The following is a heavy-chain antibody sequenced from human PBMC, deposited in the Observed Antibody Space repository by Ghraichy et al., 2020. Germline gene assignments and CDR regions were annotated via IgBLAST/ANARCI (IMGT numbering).Heavy chain of an antibody. Sequence: GSLRLSCAASGFTFSSYSMHWVRQAPGKGLEWVALMSYDGSDTHYADSVKGRFNISRDNSKNTLYLQMDSLSVDDTAVYFCARGPGSGSCTIDYWGRGTLVTVSS. V-gene: IGHV3-30-3*01. J-gene: IGHJ4*02. CDR2: MSYDGSDT. CDR3: ARGPGSGSCTIDY. D-gene: IGHD6-13*01. CDR1: GFTFSSYS.